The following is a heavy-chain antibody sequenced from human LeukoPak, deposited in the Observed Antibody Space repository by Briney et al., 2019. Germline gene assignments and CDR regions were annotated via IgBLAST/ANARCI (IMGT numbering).Heavy chain of an antibody. CDR2: IYHSGSA. D-gene: IGHD3-22*01. J-gene: IGHJ4*02. CDR3: ASAGHDGIGYKVC. V-gene: IGHV4-4*02. Sequence: NPSGTLSLTYAVSGGSISSSNWWSWVRQPPGKGLAWIGEIYHSGSANYNPSISRRTTISVDKSKTLFSLRLSSVTDADTAEYYCASAGHDGIGYKVCWGQGTLVTVSS. CDR1: GGSISSSNW.